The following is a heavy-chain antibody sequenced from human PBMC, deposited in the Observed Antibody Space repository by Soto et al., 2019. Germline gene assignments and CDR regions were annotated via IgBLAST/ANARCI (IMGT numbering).Heavy chain of an antibody. CDR1: GGTFSSYA. Sequence: QVQLVQSGAEVKKPGSSVKVSCKASGGTFSSYAISWVRQAPGQGLEWMGGIIPIFGTANYAKKFQGRVTITADESTSTAYMELSSLRSEDTAVYYCARAYIVATKTVGGDWFDPWGQGTLVTVSS. J-gene: IGHJ5*02. V-gene: IGHV1-69*01. D-gene: IGHD5-12*01. CDR2: IIPIFGTA. CDR3: ARAYIVATKTVGGDWFDP.